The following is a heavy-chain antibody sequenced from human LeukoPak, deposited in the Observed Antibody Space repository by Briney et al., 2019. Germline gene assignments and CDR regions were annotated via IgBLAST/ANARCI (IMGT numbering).Heavy chain of an antibody. D-gene: IGHD2-21*01. J-gene: IGHJ4*02. V-gene: IGHV4-30-2*01. CDR3: ARHVGFGLIVVAYYFDY. CDR1: GGSISSGGHS. CDR2: IYHSGSGST. Sequence: PSQTLSLTCTVSGGSISSGGHSWSWIRQPPGKGLEWIGYIYHSGSGSTYYNPSLKSRVTISMDKSKNQFSLKLNSVTAADTAVYYCARHVGFGLIVVAYYFDYWGQGTLVTVSS.